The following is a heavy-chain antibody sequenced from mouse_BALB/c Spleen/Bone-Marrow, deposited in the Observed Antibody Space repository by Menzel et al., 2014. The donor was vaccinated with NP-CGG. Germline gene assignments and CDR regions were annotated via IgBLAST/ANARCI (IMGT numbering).Heavy chain of an antibody. D-gene: IGHD1-1*01. CDR2: IDPANGNT. Sequence: EVQVVESGAELVKPGASVKLSCTASGFNIKDTYMHWVKQRPEQGLEWIGRIDPANGNTKFDPKFQGKATIASDTSSNTAYLQLSSLTSEDTAVYYCAAYYYVSSYGFAYWGQGTLVTVSA. CDR1: GFNIKDTY. CDR3: AAYYYVSSYGFAY. J-gene: IGHJ3*01. V-gene: IGHV14-3*02.